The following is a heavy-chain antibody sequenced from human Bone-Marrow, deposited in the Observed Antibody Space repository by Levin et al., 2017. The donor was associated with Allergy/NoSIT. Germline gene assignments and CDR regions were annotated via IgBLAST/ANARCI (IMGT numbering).Heavy chain of an antibody. V-gene: IGHV1-8*01. CDR1: GYIFTSYD. Sequence: ASVKVSCKASGYIFTSYDINWVRQATGQGLEWMGWMNPNSGNTGYAQKFQGRVTMTRNTSTSTAYMELSSLRSEDTAVYYCARDYSSGWYNWFDPWGQGTLVTVSS. CDR3: ARDYSSGWYNWFDP. CDR2: MNPNSGNT. J-gene: IGHJ5*02. D-gene: IGHD3-22*01.